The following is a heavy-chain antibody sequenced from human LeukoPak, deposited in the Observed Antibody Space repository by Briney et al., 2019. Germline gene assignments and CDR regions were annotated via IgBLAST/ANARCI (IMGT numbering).Heavy chain of an antibody. D-gene: IGHD3-16*02. CDR2: IYTSGST. CDR1: GGSISSYY. Sequence: SETLSLTCTVSGGSISSYYWSWIRQPAGKGLEWIGRIYTSGSTNYNPSLKSRVTMSVDTSKNQFSLKLSSVTAADTAVYYCAREGPIYYDYVWGSYRYVSYFDYWGKGTTVTVSS. J-gene: IGHJ4*03. CDR3: AREGPIYYDYVWGSYRYVSYFDY. V-gene: IGHV4-4*07.